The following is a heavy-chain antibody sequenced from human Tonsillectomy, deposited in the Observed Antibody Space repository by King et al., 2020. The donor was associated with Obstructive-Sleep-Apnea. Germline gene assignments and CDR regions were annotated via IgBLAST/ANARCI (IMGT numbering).Heavy chain of an antibody. V-gene: IGHV3-48*04. D-gene: IGHD3-22*01. J-gene: IGHJ4*02. CDR3: ARSGNYYDSSGYYYPLDY. CDR1: GFTFSSYS. CDR2: ISSSSSTI. Sequence: VQLVESGGGLVQPGGSLRLSCAASGFTFSSYSMNWVRQAPGKGLEWVSYISSSSSTIYYADSVKGRFTISRDNAKNSLYLQMNSLRAEDTALYYCARSGNYYDSSGYYYPLDYWGQGTLVTVSS.